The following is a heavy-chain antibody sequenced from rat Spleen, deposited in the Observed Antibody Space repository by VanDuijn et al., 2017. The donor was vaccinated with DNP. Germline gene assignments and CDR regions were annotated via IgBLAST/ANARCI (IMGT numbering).Heavy chain of an antibody. CDR3: TMDQDYYYDGGYWFFDF. D-gene: IGHD1-12*02. CDR1: GFSLTSYS. J-gene: IGHJ1*01. V-gene: IGHV2-63*01. CDR2: MWYDGDT. Sequence: QVQLKESGPGLVQPSETLSLTCTVSGFSLTSYSVSWVRQPSGKGPEWMGKMWYDGDTAYNSALKSRLSISRDTSKSQVFLKMNSLQTDDTGTYYCTMDQDYYYDGGYWFFDFWGPGTMVTVSS.